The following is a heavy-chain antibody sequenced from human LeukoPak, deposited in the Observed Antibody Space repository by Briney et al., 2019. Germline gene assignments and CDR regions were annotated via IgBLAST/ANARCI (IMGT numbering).Heavy chain of an antibody. D-gene: IGHD3-3*01. V-gene: IGHV3-23*01. J-gene: IGHJ6*03. CDR2: ISGSGGST. CDR1: GFTFSSYA. Sequence: PGGSLRLSCAASGFTFSSYAMSWVRQAPGKGLEWVSAISGSGGSTYYADSVKGRFTISRDNSKNTLYLQMNSLRAEDTAVYYCAKDWSLLDYDFWSGYSPRYMDVWGKGTTVTVSS. CDR3: AKDWSLLDYDFWSGYSPRYMDV.